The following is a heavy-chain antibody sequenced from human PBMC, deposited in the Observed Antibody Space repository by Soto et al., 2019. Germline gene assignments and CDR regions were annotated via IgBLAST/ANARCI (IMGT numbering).Heavy chain of an antibody. Sequence: ASLKVSCKASGYTFTSYGISWVRQAPGQGLEWMGWISAYNGNTNYAQKLQGRVTMTTDTSTSTAYMELRSLRSDDTAVYYCARGPRYYDFWSGYFGYWGQGTLVTVSS. D-gene: IGHD3-3*01. V-gene: IGHV1-18*01. CDR2: ISAYNGNT. J-gene: IGHJ4*02. CDR3: ARGPRYYDFWSGYFGY. CDR1: GYTFTSYG.